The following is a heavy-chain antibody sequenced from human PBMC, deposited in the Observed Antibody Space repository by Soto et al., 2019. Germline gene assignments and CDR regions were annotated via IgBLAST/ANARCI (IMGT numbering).Heavy chain of an antibody. CDR2: IYHSGST. CDR1: GGSISSGGYS. D-gene: IGHD6-13*01. J-gene: IGHJ4*02. Sequence: PSETLSLTCAVSGGSISSGGYSWSWSRQPPGKGLEWIGYIYHSGSTYYNPSLKSRVTISVDRSKNQFSLKLSSVTAADTAVYYCAGTAAPGPHFDYWGQGTLVTVSS. V-gene: IGHV4-30-2*01. CDR3: AGTAAPGPHFDY.